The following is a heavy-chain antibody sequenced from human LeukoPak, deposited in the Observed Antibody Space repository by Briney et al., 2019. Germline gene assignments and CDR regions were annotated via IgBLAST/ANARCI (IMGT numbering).Heavy chain of an antibody. Sequence: SVKVSCKASGGTFSSYAISWVRQAPGQGLEWMGGIIPIFGTANYAQKFQGRVTITTDESTSTAYMELSSLRSEDTAVYYCASGGYFNIVVVPAASTAEYFQHWGQGTLVTVSS. CDR2: IIPIFGTA. J-gene: IGHJ1*01. V-gene: IGHV1-69*05. CDR1: GGTFSSYA. CDR3: ASGGYFNIVVVPAASTAEYFQH. D-gene: IGHD2-2*01.